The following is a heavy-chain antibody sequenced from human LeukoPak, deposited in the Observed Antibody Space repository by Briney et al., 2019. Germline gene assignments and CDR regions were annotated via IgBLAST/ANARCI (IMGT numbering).Heavy chain of an antibody. V-gene: IGHV1-2*06. J-gene: IGHJ4*02. Sequence: ASVKVSCKASGYTFTGYYMHWVRQAPGQGLEWMGRINPNSGGTNYAQKFQGRVTMTRDTSISTAYMELSRLRSDDTAVYYCARVRYSNYVGFDYWGQGTLVTVSS. CDR1: GYTFTGYY. CDR3: ARVRYSNYVGFDY. CDR2: INPNSGGT. D-gene: IGHD4-11*01.